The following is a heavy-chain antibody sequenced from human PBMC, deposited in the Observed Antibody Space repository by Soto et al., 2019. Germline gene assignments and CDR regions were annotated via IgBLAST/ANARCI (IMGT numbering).Heavy chain of an antibody. J-gene: IGHJ5*02. Sequence: SCPTLVNPTETLTLTCTVSGFSLSNARMGXSWIRQPPGKALEWLAHIFSNDEKSYGTSLKSRLTISKDTSKSQVVLTMTNMDPVDTTTYYCARARVVAAAPFWFDPWGQGTLVTVSS. CDR1: GFSLSNARMG. V-gene: IGHV2-26*01. CDR3: ARARVVAAAPFWFDP. D-gene: IGHD2-15*01. CDR2: IFSNDEK.